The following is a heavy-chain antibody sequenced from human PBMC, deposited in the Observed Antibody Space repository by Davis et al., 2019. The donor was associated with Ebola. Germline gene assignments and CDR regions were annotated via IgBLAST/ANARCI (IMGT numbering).Heavy chain of an antibody. CDR2: ISAYNGNT. CDR3: ARGKGVVVAAGNWFDP. CDR1: GGTFSSFA. D-gene: IGHD2-15*01. V-gene: IGHV1-18*01. J-gene: IGHJ5*02. Sequence: ASVKVSCKASGGTFSSFAISWVRQAPGQGLEWMGWISAYNGNTNYAQKLQGRVTMTTDTSTSTAYMELRSLRSDDTAVYYCARGKGVVVAAGNWFDPWGQGTLVTVSS.